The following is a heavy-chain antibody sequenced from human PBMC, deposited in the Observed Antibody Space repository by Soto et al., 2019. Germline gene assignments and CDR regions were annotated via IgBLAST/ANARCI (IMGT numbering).Heavy chain of an antibody. D-gene: IGHD1-20*01. Sequence: GSLRLSCAASGXTFSSFLMNWVRQAPGKGLEWVSTFSPGGDVSHYTDYVKGRFTISRENSRRTLHLQMDSLRAEEAAVYFCVRRAITATTNWGAFDVWGQGTVVTVSS. CDR2: FSPGGDVS. V-gene: IGHV3-23*01. CDR1: GXTFSSFL. CDR3: VRRAITATTNWGAFDV. J-gene: IGHJ3*01.